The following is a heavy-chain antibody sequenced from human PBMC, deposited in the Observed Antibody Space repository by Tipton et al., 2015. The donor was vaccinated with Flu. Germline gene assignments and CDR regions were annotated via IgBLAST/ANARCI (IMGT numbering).Heavy chain of an antibody. D-gene: IGHD7-27*01. CDR1: GGSVSSSAYS. Sequence: TLSLTCTVSGGSVSSSAYSWSWIRQPPGKGLEWIGYIYYSGSTNYNPSLKSRVTISADTSKNQFSLILNSVTSADTAVYYCARDDGNWALDYWGQGTLVTVSS. V-gene: IGHV4-61*08. CDR3: ARDDGNWALDY. CDR2: IYYSGST. J-gene: IGHJ4*02.